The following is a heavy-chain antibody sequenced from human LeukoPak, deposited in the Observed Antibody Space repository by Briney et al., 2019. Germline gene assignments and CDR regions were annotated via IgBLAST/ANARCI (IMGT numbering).Heavy chain of an antibody. V-gene: IGHV5-51*01. D-gene: IGHD2-2*01. J-gene: IGHJ4*02. CDR3: ARHKRPIVVVPAAMESDY. CDR1: GSNFVDYW. CDR2: IFPGDSET. Sequence: GESLKISCKDSGSNFVDYWIGWVRQVPGRGLEWMAVIFPGDSETTYSPSFQGQVTISADKSISTAYLQWSSLKASDTAMYYCARHKRPIVVVPAAMESDYWGQGTLVTVSS.